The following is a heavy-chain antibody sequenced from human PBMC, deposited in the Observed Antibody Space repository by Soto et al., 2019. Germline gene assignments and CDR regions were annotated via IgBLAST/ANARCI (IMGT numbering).Heavy chain of an antibody. J-gene: IGHJ6*02. CDR2: IYYSGDT. Sequence: SETLSLTCTVSGGSIISGDYYWSWIRQTPGKGLEWIGYIYYSGDTNYNPSLKSRVIISVDTSKNQFSLKLSSVTAADTAVYYSATEGAHLYGRNSDYYFAMDVWGQGTTVTGS. CDR1: GGSIISGDYY. V-gene: IGHV4-30-4*01. CDR3: ATEGAHLYGRNSDYYFAMDV. D-gene: IGHD4-17*01.